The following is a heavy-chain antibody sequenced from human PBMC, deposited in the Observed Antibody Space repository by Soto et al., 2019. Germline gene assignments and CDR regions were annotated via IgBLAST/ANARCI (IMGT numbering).Heavy chain of an antibody. CDR1: GYTFTNYD. V-gene: IGHV1-18*01. CDR3: ARGYYYGSGRPTPGGMDV. J-gene: IGHJ6*02. CDR2: ISTYTGNT. Sequence: QVHLVQSGAEVKKPGASVKVSCKASGYTFTNYDINWVRQAPGQGLEWMGWISTYTGNTNYAQKLQGRVTRTPDTSTSTAYMELRSLRSDDTAVYYCARGYYYGSGRPTPGGMDVWGQGTTVTVSS. D-gene: IGHD3-10*01.